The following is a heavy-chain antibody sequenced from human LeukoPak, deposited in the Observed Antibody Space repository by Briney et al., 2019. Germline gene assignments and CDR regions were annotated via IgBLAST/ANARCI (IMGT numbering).Heavy chain of an antibody. Sequence: ASVKISCKVSGYTFTDYYMHWVQQAPGKGLEWMGLVDPEDGETIYAEKFQGRVTITADTSTDTAYMELGSLRSEDTAVYYCATGLISSSRLSEVGYYYYMDVWGKGTTVTVSS. J-gene: IGHJ6*03. CDR3: ATGLISSSRLSEVGYYYYMDV. CDR1: GYTFTDYY. D-gene: IGHD6-13*01. CDR2: VDPEDGET. V-gene: IGHV1-69-2*01.